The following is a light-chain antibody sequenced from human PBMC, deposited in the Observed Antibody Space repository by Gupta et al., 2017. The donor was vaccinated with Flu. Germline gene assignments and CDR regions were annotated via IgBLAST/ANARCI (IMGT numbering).Light chain of an antibody. J-gene: IGLJ3*02. Sequence: TISSTGTSRYIGVDDRVSWYQHQAPATAPKLLLFDVNNRPSGVPARFSGSKSGNTASLPTTGLRTDEEADDYCSSSTGSTTFWVFGAGTKLTVL. CDR3: SSSTGSTTFWV. CDR1: SRYIGVDDR. V-gene: IGLV2-18*03. CDR2: DVN.